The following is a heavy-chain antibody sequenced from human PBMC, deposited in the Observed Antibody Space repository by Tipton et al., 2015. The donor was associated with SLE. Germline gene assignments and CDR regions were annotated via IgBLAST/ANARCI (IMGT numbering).Heavy chain of an antibody. V-gene: IGHV4-61*02. Sequence: TLSLTCTVSGDSISSGSYYWSWIRQPAGKGLEWIGRIHTVGNTNYNPSLKSRVNVSLDTSKNQFSLKLSSVTDVDTAVYYCARRAGRSVKLWYFDLWGRGTLVTVSS. CDR3: ARRAGRSVKLWYFDL. J-gene: IGHJ2*01. CDR2: IHTVGNT. CDR1: GDSISSGSYY.